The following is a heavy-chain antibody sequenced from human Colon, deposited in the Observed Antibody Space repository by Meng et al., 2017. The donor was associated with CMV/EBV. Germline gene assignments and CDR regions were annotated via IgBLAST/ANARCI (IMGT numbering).Heavy chain of an antibody. CDR3: ARAADYYDSSGYSY. D-gene: IGHD3-22*01. J-gene: IGHJ4*02. Sequence: ASVKVSCKASGYTFTGYYMHWVRQAAGQGLEWMGWINPNSGGTNYAQKFQGRVTMTRDTSISTAYMELSRLRSDDTAVYYCARAADYYDSSGYSYWGQGMLVTVSS. V-gene: IGHV1-2*02. CDR1: GYTFTGYY. CDR2: INPNSGGT.